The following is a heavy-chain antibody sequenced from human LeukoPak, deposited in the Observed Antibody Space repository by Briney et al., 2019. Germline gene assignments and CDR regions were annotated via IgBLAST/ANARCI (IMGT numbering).Heavy chain of an antibody. J-gene: IGHJ3*02. V-gene: IGHV4-59*08. Sequence: SETLSLTCTVSGGSISSYYWSWIRQPPGKGLEWIGYIYYSGSTNYNPSLKSRVTISVDTSKNQFSLKLSSVTAADTAVYYCARHQYCSSTSCYSGAFDIWGQGTMVTVSS. CDR2: IYYSGST. CDR3: ARHQYCSSTSCYSGAFDI. D-gene: IGHD2-2*02. CDR1: GGSISSYY.